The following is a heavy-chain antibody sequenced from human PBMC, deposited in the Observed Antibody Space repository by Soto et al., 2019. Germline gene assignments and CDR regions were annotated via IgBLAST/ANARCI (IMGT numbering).Heavy chain of an antibody. Sequence: SQTLSLTCAISGDSVSSYSAAWNWIRQSPSGGLEWLGRTYYRSRFFSDYAGSVKSRIIINPDTSKNQFSLQLKSVTPEDTAVYYCVRDRYSSSGWFDPWGQGTPVTVS. D-gene: IGHD3-10*01. V-gene: IGHV6-1*01. CDR1: GDSVSSYSAA. CDR2: TYYRSRFFS. J-gene: IGHJ5*02. CDR3: VRDRYSSSGWFDP.